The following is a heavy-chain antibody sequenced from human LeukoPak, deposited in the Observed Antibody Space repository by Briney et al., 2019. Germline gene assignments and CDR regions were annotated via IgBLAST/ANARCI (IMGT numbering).Heavy chain of an antibody. CDR1: GYTFTSYY. J-gene: IGHJ4*02. Sequence: ASVKVSCKASGYTFTSYYMHWVRQAPGQGLEWKGIINPSGGSTSYAQKFQGRVTMTRDTSTSTVYMELSSLRSEDTAVYYCARSKFRASGSHPFDYWGQGTLVTVSS. D-gene: IGHD1-26*01. V-gene: IGHV1-46*01. CDR2: INPSGGST. CDR3: ARSKFRASGSHPFDY.